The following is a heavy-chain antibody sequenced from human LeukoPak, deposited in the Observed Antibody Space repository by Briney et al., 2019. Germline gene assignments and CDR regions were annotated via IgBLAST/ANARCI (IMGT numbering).Heavy chain of an antibody. Sequence: SETLSLTCTVSNASISSNTYYRAWIRQPPGKGLEYIGSINYRGSTYYNPSLKSRVTISVDPSKNQFSLKLNSVTAADTAMYYCARRPWVGAADYWGQGTLVTVSS. J-gene: IGHJ4*02. CDR2: INYRGST. CDR3: ARRPWVGAADY. CDR1: NASISSNTYY. D-gene: IGHD1-26*01. V-gene: IGHV4-39*07.